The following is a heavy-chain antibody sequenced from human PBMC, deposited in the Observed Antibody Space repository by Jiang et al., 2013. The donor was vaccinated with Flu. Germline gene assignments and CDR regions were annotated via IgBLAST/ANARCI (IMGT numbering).Heavy chain of an antibody. V-gene: IGHV3-23*01. D-gene: IGHD3-22*01. Sequence: SGGGLVQPGGSLRLSCAASGVTFSNFAMNWVRQAPGKGLEWVSAITGSGNTTFYADSVKGRFTISRDNSKNTLYLDMNSLRAEDTAVYYCAKEEYYVNGGYYSDYFDYWGQGTLVTVSS. CDR3: AKEEYYVNGGYYSDYFDY. CDR2: ITGSGNTT. J-gene: IGHJ4*02. CDR1: GVTFSNFA.